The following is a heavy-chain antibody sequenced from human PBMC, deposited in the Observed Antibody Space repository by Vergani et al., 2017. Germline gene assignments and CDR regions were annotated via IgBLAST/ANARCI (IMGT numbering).Heavy chain of an antibody. CDR2: IRYDGSNK. J-gene: IGHJ4*02. CDR3: AKEGAKHGSVNY. V-gene: IGHV3-30*02. CDR1: GFTFRSYG. Sequence: QVQLVETGGGVVQPGGSLRLSCAASGFTFRSYGIHWVRQAPGKGLEWVAFIRYDGSNKYYADSVKGRFTISRDNSKNTLYLQMNSLRAEDTAVYYCAKEGAKHGSVNYWGQGTLVTVSS. D-gene: IGHD3-10*01.